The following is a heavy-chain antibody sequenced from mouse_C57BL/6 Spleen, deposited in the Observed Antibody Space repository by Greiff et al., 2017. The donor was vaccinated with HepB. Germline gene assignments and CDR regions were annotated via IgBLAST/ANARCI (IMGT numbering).Heavy chain of an antibody. J-gene: IGHJ2*01. Sequence: QVQLQQSGAELVKPGASVKISCKASGYAFSSYWMNWVKQRPGKGLEWIGQIYPGDGDTNYNGKFKGKATLTADKSSSTAYMQLSSLTSEDSAVYFCARSPFITTVVATGFDYWGQGTTLTVSS. V-gene: IGHV1-80*01. CDR3: ARSPFITTVVATGFDY. D-gene: IGHD1-1*01. CDR2: IYPGDGDT. CDR1: GYAFSSYW.